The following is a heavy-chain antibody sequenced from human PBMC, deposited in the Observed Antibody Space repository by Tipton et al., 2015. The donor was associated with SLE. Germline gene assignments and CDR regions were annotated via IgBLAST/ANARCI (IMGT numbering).Heavy chain of an antibody. CDR2: IYSGGGT. CDR3: ARDLTVIRGGFDY. V-gene: IGHV3-53*01. CDR1: GFTVSSNY. Sequence: SLRLSCAASGFTVSSNYMSWVRQAPGKGLEWVSVIYSGGGTYYADSVKGRFTISRDNSKNTLYLQMNSLRAEDTAVYYCARDLTVIRGGFDYWGQGTLVTVSS. J-gene: IGHJ4*02. D-gene: IGHD3-9*01.